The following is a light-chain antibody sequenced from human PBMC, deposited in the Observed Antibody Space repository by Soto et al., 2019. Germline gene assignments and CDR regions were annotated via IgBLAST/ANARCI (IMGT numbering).Light chain of an antibody. J-gene: IGLJ1*01. Sequence: QSVLAQPASVSGSPGEWITISCTGTSSDVGSYNLVSWYQQHPGKAPKLMIYEVSKRPSGVSNRFSGSKSGNTASLTISGLQAEDEADYYCCSYAGSSTYVFGTGTKVTVL. CDR2: EVS. CDR1: SSDVGSYNL. CDR3: CSYAGSSTYV. V-gene: IGLV2-23*02.